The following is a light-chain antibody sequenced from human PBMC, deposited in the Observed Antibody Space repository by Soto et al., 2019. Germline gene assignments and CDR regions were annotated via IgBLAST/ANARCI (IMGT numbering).Light chain of an antibody. CDR1: QSISSN. V-gene: IGKV3-15*01. CDR2: GAS. Sequence: EIVMTQSPATLSVSPGERATLSCRASQSISSNLVWYQQKAGQAPRLLIYGASTRATGIPARFSGSGSGTEFTLTINSLQAEDCAVYYCQQYYNWPRTFGQGTRLEIK. CDR3: QQYYNWPRT. J-gene: IGKJ5*01.